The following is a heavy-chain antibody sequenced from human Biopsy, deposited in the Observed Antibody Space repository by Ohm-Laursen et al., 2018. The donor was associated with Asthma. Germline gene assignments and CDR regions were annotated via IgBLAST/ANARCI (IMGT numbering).Heavy chain of an antibody. D-gene: IGHD2-2*01. V-gene: IGHV3-21*01. CDR1: GFTFSSYS. J-gene: IGHJ4*02. CDR3: ARDGTDMNEAMPKDY. CDR2: ISSSSSYI. Sequence: GSLRLSCAASGFTFSSYSMNWVRQAPGRGLEWVSSISSSSSYIYYADSVKGRFTISRDNAKNSLCLQMNSLRAEDTAVYYCARDGTDMNEAMPKDYWGQGTLVTVSS.